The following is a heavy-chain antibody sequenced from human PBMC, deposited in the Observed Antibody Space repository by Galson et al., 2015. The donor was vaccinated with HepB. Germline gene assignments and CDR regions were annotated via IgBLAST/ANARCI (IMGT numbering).Heavy chain of an antibody. CDR3: ARVRSQYRSSLYYYGMDV. CDR1: GYTFTSYD. Sequence: SVKVSCKASGYTFTSYDINWVRQATGQGLEWMGWMNPNSGNTGYAQKFQGRVTMTRNTSISTAYMELSSLRSEDTAVYYCARVRSQYRSSLYYYGMDVWGQGTTVTVSS. D-gene: IGHD2-2*01. V-gene: IGHV1-8*01. J-gene: IGHJ6*02. CDR2: MNPNSGNT.